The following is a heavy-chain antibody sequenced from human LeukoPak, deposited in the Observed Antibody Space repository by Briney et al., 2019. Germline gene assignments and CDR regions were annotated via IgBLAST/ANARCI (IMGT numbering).Heavy chain of an antibody. Sequence: GGSLRLSCAASGFIFSSYAMGWVRQAPGKGLDWVSAISGSGGSTYYADSVKGRFTISSDNSKNTLFLQMNTLRPDDTAVYYCTRAKRGPFDYWGQGTLVTVSS. CDR3: TRAKRGPFDY. CDR2: ISGSGGST. V-gene: IGHV3-23*01. CDR1: GFIFSSYA. J-gene: IGHJ4*01.